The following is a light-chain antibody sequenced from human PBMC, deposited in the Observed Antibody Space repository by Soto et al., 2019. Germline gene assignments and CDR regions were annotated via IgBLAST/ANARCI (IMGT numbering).Light chain of an antibody. CDR2: KAS. V-gene: IGKV1-5*03. CDR3: QQYDNYPLT. J-gene: IGKJ4*01. CDR1: QTINSW. Sequence: DIQMTQSPSTLSASVGDRVTITCRASQTINSWLAWYQQKPGKAPKLLIYKASYLQSWVPSTFSGSGSGTEFTLTISSLQPEDFATYYCQQYDNYPLTFGGGTKVDIK.